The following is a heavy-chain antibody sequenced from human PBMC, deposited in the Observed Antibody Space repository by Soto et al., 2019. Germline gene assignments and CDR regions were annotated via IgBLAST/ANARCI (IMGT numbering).Heavy chain of an antibody. V-gene: IGHV4-39*01. D-gene: IGHD4-17*01. CDR1: GGSISSSSYY. Sequence: SETLSLTCTVSGGSISSSSYYWGWIRQPPGKGLEWIGSIYYSGSTYYNPSLKSRVTISVDTSKNQFSLKLSSVTAADTAVYYCARRAGDHYYYYYYYMDVWGKGTTITVSS. J-gene: IGHJ6*03. CDR3: ARRAGDHYYYYYYYMDV. CDR2: IYYSGST.